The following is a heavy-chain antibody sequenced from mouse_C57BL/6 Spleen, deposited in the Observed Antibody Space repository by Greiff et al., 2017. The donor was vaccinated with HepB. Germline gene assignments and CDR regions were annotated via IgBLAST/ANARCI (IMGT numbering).Heavy chain of an antibody. Sequence: VQLQQSGAELVKPGASVKLSCKASGYTFTSYWMQWVKQRPGQGLEWIGEIDPSDSYTNYNQKFKGKATLTVDTSSSTAYMQLSSLTSEDSAVYYCARDGSSYGFAYWGQGTLVTVSA. J-gene: IGHJ3*01. CDR3: ARDGSSYGFAY. V-gene: IGHV1-50*01. D-gene: IGHD1-1*01. CDR1: GYTFTSYW. CDR2: IDPSDSYT.